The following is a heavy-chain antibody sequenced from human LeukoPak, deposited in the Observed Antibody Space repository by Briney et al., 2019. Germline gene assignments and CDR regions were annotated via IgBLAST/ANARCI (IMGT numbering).Heavy chain of an antibody. CDR1: GGSISSGGYY. V-gene: IGHV4-31*11. D-gene: IGHD3-3*01. Sequence: PSETLSLTCAASGGSISSGGYYWSWIRQHPGKGLEWIGYIYYSGSTYYNPSLKSRVTISVDTSKNQFSLKLSSVTAADTAVYYCARMSLSLRFLEWLPHYFDYWGQGTLVTVSS. CDR2: IYYSGST. J-gene: IGHJ4*02. CDR3: ARMSLSLRFLEWLPHYFDY.